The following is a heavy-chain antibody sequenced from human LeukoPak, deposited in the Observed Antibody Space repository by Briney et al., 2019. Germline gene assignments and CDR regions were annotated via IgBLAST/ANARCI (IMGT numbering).Heavy chain of an antibody. D-gene: IGHD5-18*01. J-gene: IGHJ5*02. Sequence: SETLSLTCTVSGGSISSYYWSWIRQPAGKGLVWIGRIYTSGSTNYNPSLKSRVTMSVDTSKNQFSLKLSSVTAADTAVYYCARGVRGASWIQLSYWFDPWGQGTLVTVSS. V-gene: IGHV4-4*07. CDR3: ARGVRGASWIQLSYWFDP. CDR2: IYTSGST. CDR1: GGSISSYY.